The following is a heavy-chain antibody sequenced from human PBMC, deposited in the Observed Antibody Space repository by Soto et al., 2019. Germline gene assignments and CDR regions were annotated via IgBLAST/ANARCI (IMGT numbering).Heavy chain of an antibody. V-gene: IGHV4-39*01. CDR2: VYYSGIT. CDR3: ARHQDSYYKDHFDY. J-gene: IGHJ4*02. D-gene: IGHD3-10*01. CDR1: GGSVGSSDYY. Sequence: LSLTCTVSGGSVGSSDYYWGWIRQPPGKGLEWIWSVYYSGITYYNPSLKSRVTISVDTPKNQFSLRLRSVTAADTAVYYCARHQDSYYKDHFDYWGQGALVTVYS.